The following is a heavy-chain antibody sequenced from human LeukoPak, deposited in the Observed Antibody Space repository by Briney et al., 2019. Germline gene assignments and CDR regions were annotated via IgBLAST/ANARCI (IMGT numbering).Heavy chain of an antibody. V-gene: IGHV1-69*05. CDR2: IIPIFGTA. Sequence: SVKVSCKASGYTLTSYAMNWVRQAPGQGLEWRGAIIPIFGTANYAQKFQVRVTITTDESTSTAYMELSSLRSEDTAVYYCARSGGLALNWYFDLWGRGTLVTVSS. J-gene: IGHJ2*01. CDR3: ARSGGLALNWYFDL. D-gene: IGHD2-15*01. CDR1: GYTLTSYA.